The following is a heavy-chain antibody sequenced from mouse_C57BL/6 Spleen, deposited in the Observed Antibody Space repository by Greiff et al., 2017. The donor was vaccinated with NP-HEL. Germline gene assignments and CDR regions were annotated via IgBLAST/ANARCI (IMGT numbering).Heavy chain of an antibody. Sequence: QVQLQQSGAELARPGASVKLSCKASGYTFTSYGISWVKQRTGQGLEWIGEIYPRSGNTYYNEKFKGKATLTADKSSSTAYMELRSLTSEDSAVYFCARITTVVVKDFDVWGTGTTVTVSS. D-gene: IGHD1-1*01. CDR3: ARITTVVVKDFDV. CDR2: IYPRSGNT. CDR1: GYTFTSYG. V-gene: IGHV1-81*01. J-gene: IGHJ1*03.